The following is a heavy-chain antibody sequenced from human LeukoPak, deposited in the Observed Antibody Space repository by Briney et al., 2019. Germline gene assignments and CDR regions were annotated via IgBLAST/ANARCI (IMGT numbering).Heavy chain of an antibody. Sequence: PGASLRLSCAASGFTFSSYAMSWVRQAPGKGLEWVSAISGSGGSTYYADSVKGGFTISRDNSKNTLYLQMNSLRAEDTAVYYCAKDQYDYVWGSYRFHFGYWGQGTLVTVSS. V-gene: IGHV3-23*01. CDR2: ISGSGGST. D-gene: IGHD3-16*02. CDR1: GFTFSSYA. J-gene: IGHJ4*02. CDR3: AKDQYDYVWGSYRFHFGY.